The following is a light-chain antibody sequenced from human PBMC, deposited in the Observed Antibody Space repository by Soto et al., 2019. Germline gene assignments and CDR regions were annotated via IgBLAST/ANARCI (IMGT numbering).Light chain of an antibody. CDR2: GAS. CDR1: QSVRSNY. Sequence: EIVLTQSPGTLSLSPGERATLSCRASQSVRSNYLAWYQQKPGQAPRLLIYGASSRATGIPDRFSGTGSGTDFTLTISRLEHEDSAVYYCQQYGGSPYTFGQGTKLEIK. V-gene: IGKV3-20*01. J-gene: IGKJ2*01. CDR3: QQYGGSPYT.